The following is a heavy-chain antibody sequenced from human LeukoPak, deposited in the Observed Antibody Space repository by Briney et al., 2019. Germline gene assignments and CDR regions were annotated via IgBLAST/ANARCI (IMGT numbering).Heavy chain of an antibody. CDR3: ARVRGDYAYYFDY. D-gene: IGHD4-17*01. J-gene: IGHJ4*02. V-gene: IGHV3-53*01. CDR1: GFTVSSNY. Sequence: GGSLRLSCAASGFTVSSNYMSWVRQAPGKGLERVSVIYSGGSTYYADSVKGRFTISRDNSKNTLYLQMNSLRAEDTAVYYCARVRGDYAYYFDYWGQGTLVTVSS. CDR2: IYSGGST.